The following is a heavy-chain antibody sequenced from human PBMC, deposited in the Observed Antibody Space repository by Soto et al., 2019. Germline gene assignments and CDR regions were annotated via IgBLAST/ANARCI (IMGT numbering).Heavy chain of an antibody. D-gene: IGHD2-15*01. CDR1: GFTFSNYW. CDR3: VRTSLVVAVATREDF. CDR2: IDSDGSRI. V-gene: IGHV3-74*01. J-gene: IGHJ4*02. Sequence: GGSLRLSCAASGFTFSNYWMHWVRQAPGEGLVWVSRIDSDGSRITYADFVKGRFTISRDNAKNTVYLHMNSLTAEDTAVYYCVRTSLVVAVATREDFWGQGTLVTVSS.